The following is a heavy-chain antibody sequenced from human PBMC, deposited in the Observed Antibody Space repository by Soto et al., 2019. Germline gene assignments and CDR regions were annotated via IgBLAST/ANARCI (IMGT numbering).Heavy chain of an antibody. CDR2: ISSSSSII. V-gene: IGHV3-48*02. Sequence: EVQLVESGGGLVQPGGSLRLSCAASGFTFSSYSMNWVRQAPGKGLEWVSYISSSSSIIYYADSVKGRFTISRDNAKNSLYLQMNSLRDEDTAVYYCARAEVGCSGGSCYPFDYWGQGTLVTVSS. D-gene: IGHD2-15*01. CDR1: GFTFSSYS. J-gene: IGHJ4*02. CDR3: ARAEVGCSGGSCYPFDY.